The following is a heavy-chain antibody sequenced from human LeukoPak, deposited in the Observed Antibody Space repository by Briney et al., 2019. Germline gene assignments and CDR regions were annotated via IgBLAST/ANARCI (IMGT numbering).Heavy chain of an antibody. D-gene: IGHD1-26*01. Sequence: PSETLSLTCTVSGGSISSYYWSWIRQPPGKGLEWIGYIYYSGSTNYNPSLKSRVTISVDTSKNQFSLKLSSVTAADTAVYYCAREGGSYHGLDYCGQGTLVTVSS. CDR1: GGSISSYY. CDR3: AREGGSYHGLDY. V-gene: IGHV4-59*01. J-gene: IGHJ4*02. CDR2: IYYSGST.